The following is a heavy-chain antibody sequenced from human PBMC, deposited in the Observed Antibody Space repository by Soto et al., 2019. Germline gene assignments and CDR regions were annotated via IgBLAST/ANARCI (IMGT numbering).Heavy chain of an antibody. V-gene: IGHV1-69*01. CDR2: VIPILGTA. Sequence: QVQLVQSGAEVKKPGSSVKVSCTASGGSLRNYVISWVRQAPAQILEWMGGVIPILGTANYAQKFQGRATMTADEATSTAYMDLSSLSPDDTAVYYCARLGHPGHWGPGTLVIVSS. J-gene: IGHJ4*02. CDR1: GGSLRNYV. CDR3: ARLGHPGH.